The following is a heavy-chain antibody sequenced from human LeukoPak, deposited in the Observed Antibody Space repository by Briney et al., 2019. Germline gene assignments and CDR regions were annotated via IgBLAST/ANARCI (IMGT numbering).Heavy chain of an antibody. CDR3: ARGGYYGSGNDFRFDP. CDR2: IYYSGST. J-gene: IGHJ5*02. V-gene: IGHV4-59*01. CDR1: GCSISSYY. Sequence: SSETLSLTCTVSGCSISSYYWSWIRQPPGKGLEWIGYIYYSGSTNYKPSLKSRVTISVDTSKNQFSLKLSSVTAADTAVYYCARGGYYGSGNDFRFDPWGQGTLVTVSS. D-gene: IGHD3-10*01.